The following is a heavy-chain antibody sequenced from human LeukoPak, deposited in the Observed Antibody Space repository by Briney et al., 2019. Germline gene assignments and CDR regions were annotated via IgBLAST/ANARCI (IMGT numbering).Heavy chain of an antibody. V-gene: IGHV3-21*01. D-gene: IGHD4-11*01. CDR2: ISTGSNYI. J-gene: IGHJ4*02. CDR1: GFTFSSYW. CDR3: ARDRIYTNYYFDS. Sequence: GGSLRLSCAASGFTFSSYWMNWARRAPGKGLQWVSSISTGSNYIYYADSVKGRFTISRDDAKNSLYLQMNSLRADDTGVYYCARDRIYTNYYFDSWGLGTLVTVSS.